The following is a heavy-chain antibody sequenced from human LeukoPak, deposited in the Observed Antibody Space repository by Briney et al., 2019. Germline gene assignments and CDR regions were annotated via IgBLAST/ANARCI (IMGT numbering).Heavy chain of an antibody. Sequence: ASVKVSCKASGYTFTSYGISWVRQAPGQGLEWMGWISAYNGNTNYAQKLQGRVTMTTDTSTSTAYMELRSLRSDDTAVYYCARAYYSSSSPYYMDVWGKGTTVTVSS. CDR3: ARAYYSSSSPYYMDV. CDR1: GYTFTSYG. CDR2: ISAYNGNT. J-gene: IGHJ6*03. V-gene: IGHV1-18*01. D-gene: IGHD6-6*01.